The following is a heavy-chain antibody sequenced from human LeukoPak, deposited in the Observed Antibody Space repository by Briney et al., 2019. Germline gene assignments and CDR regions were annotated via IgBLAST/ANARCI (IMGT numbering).Heavy chain of an antibody. D-gene: IGHD3-22*01. CDR3: ARVDSSGYYYNDY. Sequence: SQTLSLTCTVSGGSISSGSYYWSWIRQPAGTGLEWIGRIYTSGSTNYNPSLKSRVTISVDTSKNQFSLKLSSVTAADTAVYYCARVDSSGYYYNDYWGQGTLVTVSS. CDR1: GGSISSGSYY. CDR2: IYTSGST. V-gene: IGHV4-61*02. J-gene: IGHJ4*02.